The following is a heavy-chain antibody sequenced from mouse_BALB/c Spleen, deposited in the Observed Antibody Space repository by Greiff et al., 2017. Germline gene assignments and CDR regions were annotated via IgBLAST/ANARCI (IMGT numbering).Heavy chain of an antibody. J-gene: IGHJ4*01. Sequence: VQLKESGPGLVAPSQSLSITCTVSGFSLTSYGVHWVRQPPGKGLEWLGVIWAGGSTNYNSALMSRLSISKDNSKSQVFLKMNSLQTDDTAMYYCARVETARRYYYAMDYWGQGTSVTVSS. V-gene: IGHV2-9*02. CDR1: GFSLTSYG. CDR2: IWAGGST. D-gene: IGHD1-2*01. CDR3: ARVETARRYYYAMDY.